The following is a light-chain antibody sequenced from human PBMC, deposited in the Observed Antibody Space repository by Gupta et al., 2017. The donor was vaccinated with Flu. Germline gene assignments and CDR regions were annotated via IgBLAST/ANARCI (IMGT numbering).Light chain of an antibody. V-gene: IGKV3-15*01. CDR3: QQYSSWPLT. J-gene: IGKJ4*01. Sequence: ETVMKQSPATLSVSPGESATLSCRASQSVRNNYLGWYQQKPGQAPRLLIYGVSTRATGVPARFSGSGSGTEFTLTISSLQSEDFAVYFCQQYSSWPLTFGGGTKVEIK. CDR1: QSVRNN. CDR2: GVS.